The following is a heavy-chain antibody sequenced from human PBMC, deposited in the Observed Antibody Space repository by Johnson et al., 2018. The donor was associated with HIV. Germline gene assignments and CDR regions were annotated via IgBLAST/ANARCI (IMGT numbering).Heavy chain of an antibody. J-gene: IGHJ3*02. Sequence: EMQLVESGGGLVKPGGSLRLSCAASGFTFSNAWMSWVRQAPGKGLEWVGRIKSKTDGGTTDYAAPVKGRFTISRDDSKNILYLQMTSLQTEDTAVYYCTTDPYYDYVWGSYRHDAFDIWGRGTMVTVSS. D-gene: IGHD3-16*02. CDR2: IKSKTDGGTT. CDR1: GFTFSNAW. V-gene: IGHV3-15*01. CDR3: TTDPYYDYVWGSYRHDAFDI.